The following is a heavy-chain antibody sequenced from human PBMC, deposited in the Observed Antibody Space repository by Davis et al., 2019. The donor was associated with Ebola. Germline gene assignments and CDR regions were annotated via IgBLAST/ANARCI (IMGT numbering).Heavy chain of an antibody. V-gene: IGHV4-31*03. Sequence: MPSETLSLTCTVSGGSISSGGYYWSWIRQHPGKGLEWIGYIYYSGSTYYNPSLKSRVTISVDTSKNQFSLKLSSVTAADTAVYYCARAPFGWFDPWGQGTLVTVSS. J-gene: IGHJ5*02. D-gene: IGHD3-16*01. CDR1: GGSISSGGYY. CDR3: ARAPFGWFDP. CDR2: IYYSGST.